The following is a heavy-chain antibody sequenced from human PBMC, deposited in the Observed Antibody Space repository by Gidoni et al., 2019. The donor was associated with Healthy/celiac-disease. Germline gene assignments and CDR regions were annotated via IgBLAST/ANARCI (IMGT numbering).Heavy chain of an antibody. J-gene: IGHJ5*02. Sequence: QVQLVQSGAEVKKPGASVKVSCKASGYTFTGYYLHWVRQSPGQGLEWMGWINPNSGGTNYAQKFQGRVTMTRDTSISTAYMELSRLRSDDTAVYYCARDQQSLGIDGSYHGGNWFDPWGQGTLVTVSS. CDR2: INPNSGGT. V-gene: IGHV1-2*02. CDR1: GYTFTGYY. CDR3: ARDQQSLGIDGSYHGGNWFDP. D-gene: IGHD1-26*01.